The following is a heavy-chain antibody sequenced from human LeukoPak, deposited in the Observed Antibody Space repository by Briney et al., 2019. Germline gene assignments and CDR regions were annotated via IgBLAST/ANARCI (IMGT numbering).Heavy chain of an antibody. CDR2: INPNSGGT. V-gene: IGHV1-2*02. J-gene: IGHJ4*02. Sequence: ASVKVSCKASGYTFTGYYMHWVRQAPGQGLEWMGWINPNSGGTNYAQKFQGRVTMTRDTSISTAYMELSRLRSDDTAVYYRARASSGYYYVLTYYFDYWGQGTLVTVSS. D-gene: IGHD3-22*01. CDR3: ARASSGYYYVLTYYFDY. CDR1: GYTFTGYY.